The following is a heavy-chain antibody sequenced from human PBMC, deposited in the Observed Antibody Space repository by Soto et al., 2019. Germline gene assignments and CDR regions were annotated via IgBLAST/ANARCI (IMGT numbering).Heavy chain of an antibody. V-gene: IGHV1-3*01. Sequence: ASVKVSCKASGYTFTSYAMHWVRQAPGQRLEWMGWINVGNGNTKYSQKFQGRVTITRDTSASTAYMELSSLRSEDTAVYYCAVLAVAAQRYAFDIWGQGTMVTVSS. CDR2: INVGNGNT. J-gene: IGHJ3*02. D-gene: IGHD6-19*01. CDR3: AVLAVAAQRYAFDI. CDR1: GYTFTSYA.